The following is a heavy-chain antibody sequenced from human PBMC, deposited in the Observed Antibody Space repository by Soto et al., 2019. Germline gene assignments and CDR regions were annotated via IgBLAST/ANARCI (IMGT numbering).Heavy chain of an antibody. Sequence: EVQLLESGGGLVQPGGSLRLSCVASGFTFSSYAMSWVRQAPGKGLEWVSAISSAGRTYYADSVKGRFTISRDNSKNTLYLQMNSLRAEDTAVHYCAKVESSYASGWYAYWGQGTLVTVSS. D-gene: IGHD6-19*01. CDR3: AKVESSYASGWYAY. CDR1: GFTFSSYA. J-gene: IGHJ4*02. CDR2: ISSAGRT. V-gene: IGHV3-23*01.